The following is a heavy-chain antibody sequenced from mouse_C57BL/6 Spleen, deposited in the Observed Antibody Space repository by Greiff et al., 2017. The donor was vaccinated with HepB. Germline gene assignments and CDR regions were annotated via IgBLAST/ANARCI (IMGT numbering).Heavy chain of an antibody. D-gene: IGHD1-1*01. CDR1: GFTFSDYG. CDR2: ISSGSSTI. J-gene: IGHJ4*01. CDR3: AREGVVALPIAMDY. V-gene: IGHV5-17*01. Sequence: EVHLVESGGGLVKPGGSLKLSCAASGFTFSDYGMHWVRQAPEKGLEWVAYISSGSSTIYYADTVKGRFTISRDNAKNTLFLQMTSLRSEDTAMYYCAREGVVALPIAMDYWGQGTSVTVSS.